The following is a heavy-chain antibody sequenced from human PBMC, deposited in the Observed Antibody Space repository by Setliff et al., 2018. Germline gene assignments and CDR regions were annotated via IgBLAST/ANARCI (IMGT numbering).Heavy chain of an antibody. Sequence: SETLSLTCAVSGYSISSGFSWVWIRQSPGKGLAWIGRILFSGDTYYNPSLNSRVTISADTSKNQFSLNLSSVTAADTAVYYCARDNRARHYMDVWGKGTTVTVSS. D-gene: IGHD3-10*01. CDR1: GYSISSGFS. CDR2: ILFSGDT. J-gene: IGHJ6*03. V-gene: IGHV4-38-2*02. CDR3: ARDNRARHYMDV.